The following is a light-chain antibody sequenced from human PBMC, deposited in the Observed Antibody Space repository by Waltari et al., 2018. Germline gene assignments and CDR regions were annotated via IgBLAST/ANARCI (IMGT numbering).Light chain of an antibody. J-gene: IGKJ1*01. CDR3: QHYVRLAVS. CDR1: QSVSRS. V-gene: IGKV3-20*01. Sequence: EIVFTQSPGTLSLSPGERATLSCRASQSVSRSLAWYKQKPGQAPRLLIYGSSSRATGVPDRFSGSGSGTDFSLAIRRLEPEDFAVYYCQHYVRLAVSFGQGTKGEIK. CDR2: GSS.